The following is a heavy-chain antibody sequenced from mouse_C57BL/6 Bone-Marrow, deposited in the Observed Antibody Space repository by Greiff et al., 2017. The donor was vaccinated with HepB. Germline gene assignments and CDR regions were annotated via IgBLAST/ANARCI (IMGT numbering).Heavy chain of an antibody. CDR1: GFTFSDYG. V-gene: IGHV5-17*01. J-gene: IGHJ2*01. Sequence: EVMLVESGGGLVKPGGSLKLSCAASGFTFSDYGMHWVRQAPEKGLEWVAYISSGSSTIYYADTVKGRFTISRDNAKNTLFLQMTSLRSEDTAMYYCARNSSYYYGTLDYWGQGTTLTVSS. CDR3: ARNSSYYYGTLDY. D-gene: IGHD1-1*01. CDR2: ISSGSSTI.